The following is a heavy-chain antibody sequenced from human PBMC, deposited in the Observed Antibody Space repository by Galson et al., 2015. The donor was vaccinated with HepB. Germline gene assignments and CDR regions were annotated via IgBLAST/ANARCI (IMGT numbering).Heavy chain of an antibody. Sequence: SLRLSCAASGFTFNNFAMGWVRQAPGKGLEWVSGIYPDGHITYYADSVKGRFTISRDDSKNTVYLQMNSVRVEDTAVYFCAKDFCRADNCDPFDYWGQGTLVTVSS. J-gene: IGHJ4*02. D-gene: IGHD2-15*01. CDR2: IYPDGHIT. CDR3: AKDFCRADNCDPFDY. CDR1: GFTFNNFA. V-gene: IGHV3-23*01.